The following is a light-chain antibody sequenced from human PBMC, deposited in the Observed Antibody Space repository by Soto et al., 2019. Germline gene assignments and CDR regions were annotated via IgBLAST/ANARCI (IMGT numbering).Light chain of an antibody. CDR2: DVI. V-gene: IGLV2-14*01. Sequence: QSVLTQPASVSGSPGQSITISCTGTSSDVGGYNYVSWYQQHPGKAPKLMIYDVINRPSGVSNRFSGSKSGNTASLTISGLQAEDEADYYCSSYTSSSTVFGGGTKLTVL. CDR1: SSDVGGYNY. CDR3: SSYTSSSTV. J-gene: IGLJ2*01.